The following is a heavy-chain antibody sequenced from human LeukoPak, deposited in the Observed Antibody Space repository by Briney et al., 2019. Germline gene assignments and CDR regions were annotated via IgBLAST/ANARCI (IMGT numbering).Heavy chain of an antibody. CDR3: ARNSLIPRPYYYYGMDV. CDR2: IWYDGSNK. J-gene: IGHJ6*02. Sequence: GGSLRLSCAASGFTFSSYGMHWVRQAPGKGLEWVAVIWYDGSNKYYADSVKGRFTISRDNSKNTLYLQMNSLRAEDTAVYYCARNSLIPRPYYYYGMDVWGQGTTVTDSS. D-gene: IGHD2-2*02. CDR1: GFTFSSYG. V-gene: IGHV3-33*01.